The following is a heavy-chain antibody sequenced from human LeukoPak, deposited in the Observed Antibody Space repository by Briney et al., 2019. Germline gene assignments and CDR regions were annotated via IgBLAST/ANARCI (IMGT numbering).Heavy chain of an antibody. J-gene: IGHJ4*02. CDR1: GYTLTELS. CDR3: ATDRMWYSSSWYYFDY. V-gene: IGHV1-24*01. D-gene: IGHD6-13*01. Sequence: ASVKVSCKVSGYTLTELSMHWVRQAPGKGLEWMGGFDPEDGETIYAQKFQGRVTMTEDTSTDTAYMELSSLRSEDTAVYYCATDRMWYSSSWYYFDYWCQGTLVTVSS. CDR2: FDPEDGET.